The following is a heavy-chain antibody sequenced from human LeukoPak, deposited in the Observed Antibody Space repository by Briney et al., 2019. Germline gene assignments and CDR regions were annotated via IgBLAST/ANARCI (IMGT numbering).Heavy chain of an antibody. CDR3: AKDQFGYSSGWYYYGMDV. CDR1: KFTFSHYG. CDR2: ISYDGSNK. J-gene: IGHJ6*02. Sequence: GGFLRLSCTASKFTFSHYGMHWVRQAPGKGLEWVAVISYDGSNKYYADSVKGRFTISRDNSKNTLYLQMNSLRAEDTAVYYCAKDQFGYSSGWYYYGMDVWGQGTTVTVSS. V-gene: IGHV3-30*18. D-gene: IGHD6-19*01.